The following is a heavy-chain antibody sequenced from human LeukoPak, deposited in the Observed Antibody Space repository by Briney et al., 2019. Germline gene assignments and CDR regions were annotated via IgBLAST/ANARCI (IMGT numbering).Heavy chain of an antibody. CDR1: GYTFTSYD. CDR3: ARVGFGDAFDI. J-gene: IGHJ3*02. V-gene: IGHV1-69*13. D-gene: IGHD3-16*01. Sequence: SVKVSCKASGYTFTSYDISWVRQAPGQGLEWMGGIIPIFGTANYAQKFQGRVTITADESTSTAYMELSSLRSEDTAVYYCARVGFGDAFDIWGQGTMVTVSS. CDR2: IIPIFGTA.